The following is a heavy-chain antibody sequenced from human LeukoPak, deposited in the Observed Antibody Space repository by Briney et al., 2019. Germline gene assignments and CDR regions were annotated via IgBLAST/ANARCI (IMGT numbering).Heavy chain of an antibody. CDR3: ASVEGDYGDYLHDAFDI. D-gene: IGHD4-17*01. J-gene: IGHJ3*02. CDR2: INPNSGGT. V-gene: IGHV1-2*02. Sequence: ASVKVSCKASGYTFTGYDMHWVRQAPGQGLEWMGWINPNSGGTNYAQKFQGRVTMTRDTSISTAYMELSRLRSDDTAVYYCASVEGDYGDYLHDAFDIWGQGTMVTVSS. CDR1: GYTFTGYD.